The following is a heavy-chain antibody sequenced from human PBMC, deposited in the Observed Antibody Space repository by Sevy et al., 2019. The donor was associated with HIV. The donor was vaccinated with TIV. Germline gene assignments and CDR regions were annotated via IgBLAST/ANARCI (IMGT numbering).Heavy chain of an antibody. CDR2: ISGSGGST. CDR3: AKLGDFPRTDPKGLRGFRTGENYYYYYGMDV. V-gene: IGHV3-23*01. CDR1: GFTFSSYA. D-gene: IGHD3-3*01. J-gene: IGHJ6*02. Sequence: GGSLRLSCAASGFTFSSYAMSWVRQAPGKGLEWVSAISGSGGSTYYADSVKGRFTISRDNSNNTRYLQMNSLRAEDTAXYYCAKLGDFPRTDPKGLRGFRTGENYYYYYGMDVWGQGTTVTVSS.